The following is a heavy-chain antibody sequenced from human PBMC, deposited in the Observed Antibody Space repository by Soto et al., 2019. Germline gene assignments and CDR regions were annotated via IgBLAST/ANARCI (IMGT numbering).Heavy chain of an antibody. CDR2: IYWDDDK. CDR1: VFSLSTSGLG. V-gene: IGHV2-5*02. D-gene: IGHD3-10*01. Sequence: QITLKEAGPTLVKPTQTLTLTCTFSVFSLSTSGLGVGWIRQPPGKALEWLALIYWDDDKRYSPSLKSRLTITKDTSKNQVVLTMTNMDPVDTATYYCALVKGDYYGSGGKWGPFDYWGQGTLVTVSS. J-gene: IGHJ4*02. CDR3: ALVKGDYYGSGGKWGPFDY.